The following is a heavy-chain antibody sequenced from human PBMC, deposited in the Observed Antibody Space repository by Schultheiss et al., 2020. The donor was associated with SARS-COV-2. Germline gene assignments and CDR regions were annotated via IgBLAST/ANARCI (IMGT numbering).Heavy chain of an antibody. CDR2: ISYDGSNK. D-gene: IGHD5-12*01. Sequence: GGSLRLSCAASGFTFSSYSMNWVRQAPGKGLEWVAVISYDGSNKYYADSVKGRFTISRENAKNSLYLQMNSLRAGDTAVYYCARGGYEHYMDVWGKGTTVTVSS. CDR3: ARGGYEHYMDV. CDR1: GFTFSSYS. J-gene: IGHJ6*03. V-gene: IGHV3-30*03.